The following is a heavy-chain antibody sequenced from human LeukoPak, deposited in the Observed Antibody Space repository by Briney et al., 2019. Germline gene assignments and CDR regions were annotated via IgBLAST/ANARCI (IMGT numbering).Heavy chain of an antibody. D-gene: IGHD6-19*01. CDR3: ARAPRIAVAGKRSWPYYFDY. CDR1: GGSFSGYY. CDR2: INHSGST. V-gene: IGHV4-34*01. Sequence: SETLSLTCAVYGGSFSGYYWSWIRQPPGKGLEWIGEINHSGSTNYNPSLKSRVTISVDTSKNQFSLKLSSVTAADTAVYYCARAPRIAVAGKRSWPYYFDYWGQGTLVTVSS. J-gene: IGHJ4*02.